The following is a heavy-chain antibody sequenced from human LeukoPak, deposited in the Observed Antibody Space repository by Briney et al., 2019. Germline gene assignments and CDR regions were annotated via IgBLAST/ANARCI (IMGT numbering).Heavy chain of an antibody. CDR2: ISYDGSNK. J-gene: IGHJ4*02. CDR3: AKDAIPLRYFDWFFDY. CDR1: GFTFSSYG. V-gene: IGHV3-30*18. Sequence: PGRSLRLSCAASGFTFSSYGKHWVRQAPGKGLEWVAVISYDGSNKYYADSVKGRFTISRDNSKNTLYLQMNSPRAEDTAVYYCAKDAIPLRYFDWFFDYWGQGTLVSVSS. D-gene: IGHD3-9*01.